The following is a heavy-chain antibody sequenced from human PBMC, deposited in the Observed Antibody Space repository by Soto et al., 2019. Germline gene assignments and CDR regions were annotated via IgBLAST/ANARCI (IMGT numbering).Heavy chain of an antibody. CDR2: IYHSGTT. V-gene: IGHV4-38-2*02. CDR3: ARDGYNPRGFDY. D-gene: IGHD5-12*01. J-gene: IGHJ4*02. Sequence: SETLSLTCAVSGDSISRGYYWAWIRQPPGKGLEYIGSIYHSGTTYYNPSLKSRVTISVDTSKNQFSLQLSSVTAADTAVYYCARDGYNPRGFDYWGQGTLVTVSS. CDR1: GDSISRGYY.